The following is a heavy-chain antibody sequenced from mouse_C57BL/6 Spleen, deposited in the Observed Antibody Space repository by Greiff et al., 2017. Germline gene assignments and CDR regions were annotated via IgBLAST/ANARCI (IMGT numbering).Heavy chain of an antibody. CDR3: ARNDCGSSYVGYFDV. CDR1: GYTFTSYW. V-gene: IGHV1-69*01. J-gene: IGHJ1*03. D-gene: IGHD1-1*01. CDR2: IDPSDSYT. Sequence: QVQLQQPGAELVMPGASVKLSCKASGYTFTSYWMHWVKQRPGQGLEWIGEIDPSDSYTNYNQKFKGKSTLTVDKSSSTAYMQLSSLTSEDSAVYYCARNDCGSSYVGYFDVWGTGTTVTVSS.